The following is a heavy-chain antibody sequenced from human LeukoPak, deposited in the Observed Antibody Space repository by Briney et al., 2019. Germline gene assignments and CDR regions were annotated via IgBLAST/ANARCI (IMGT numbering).Heavy chain of an antibody. CDR2: ISGFGGST. Sequence: GGSLRLSCAASGFTFNNYAMNWVRQAPGKGLEWVSGISGFGGSTYYAPSVKGRLTISRDNFGNMLYLYLDSLRVEDTAIYYCARRSGSSWSSFDYWGQGALVTVSS. V-gene: IGHV3-23*01. J-gene: IGHJ4*02. CDR1: GFTFNNYA. D-gene: IGHD6-13*01. CDR3: ARRSGSSWSSFDY.